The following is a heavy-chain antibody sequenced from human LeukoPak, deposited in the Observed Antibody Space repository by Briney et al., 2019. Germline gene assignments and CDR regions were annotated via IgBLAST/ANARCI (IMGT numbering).Heavy chain of an antibody. CDR2: ISGSGGST. CDR3: AKDTRVQNRNHHFDY. D-gene: IGHD2/OR15-2a*01. J-gene: IGHJ4*02. Sequence: TGGSLRLSCAASGFTFSGYAMSWVRQAPGKGLEWVSAISGSGGSTYYADSVKGRFTISRDNSKNTLYLQMNSLRAEDTAVYYRAKDTRVQNRNHHFDYWGQGTLVTVSS. CDR1: GFTFSGYA. V-gene: IGHV3-23*01.